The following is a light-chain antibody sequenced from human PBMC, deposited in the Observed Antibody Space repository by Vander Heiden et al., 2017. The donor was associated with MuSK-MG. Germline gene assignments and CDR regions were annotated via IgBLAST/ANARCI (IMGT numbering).Light chain of an antibody. CDR2: WAS. V-gene: IGKV4-1*01. CDR3: QQEYSTLLI. CDR1: QSVLYSSNNKNY. Sequence: IVLTQSPDSLAVSLGGRATINCQSSQSVLYSSNNKNYLAWYQQRPGQPPKLLIYWASTRDSGVPDRFSGSGSGTDFTLTISSLQAEDVTVYYCQQEYSTLLIFGGGTKVEIK. J-gene: IGKJ4*01.